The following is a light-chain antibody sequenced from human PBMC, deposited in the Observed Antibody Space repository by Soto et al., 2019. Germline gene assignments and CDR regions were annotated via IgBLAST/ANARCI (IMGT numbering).Light chain of an antibody. J-gene: IGLJ1*01. CDR2: EVT. CDR1: SSDVGGHNY. Sequence: QSALTQPPSASGSPGQSLTISCTGTSSDVGGHNYVSWYQRHPGKAPKLIISEVTKRPSGVPDRFSGSKSGNTATLTVSGLQAEDEAEYHCSSFAGNNNLVFGTGTKVTVL. V-gene: IGLV2-8*01. CDR3: SSFAGNNNLV.